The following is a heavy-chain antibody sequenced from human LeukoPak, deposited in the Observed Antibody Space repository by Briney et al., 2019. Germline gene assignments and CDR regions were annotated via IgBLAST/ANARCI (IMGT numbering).Heavy chain of an antibody. CDR3: ARDEAAAADNWFDP. Sequence: MSSETLSLTCAVSGYSISSGYYWGWIRQPPGKGLEWIGSIYHSGSTYYNPPLKSRVTISVDTSKNQFSLKLSSVTAADTAVYYCARDEAAAADNWFDPWGQGTLVTVSS. CDR2: IYHSGST. V-gene: IGHV4-38-2*02. D-gene: IGHD6-13*01. J-gene: IGHJ5*02. CDR1: GYSISSGYY.